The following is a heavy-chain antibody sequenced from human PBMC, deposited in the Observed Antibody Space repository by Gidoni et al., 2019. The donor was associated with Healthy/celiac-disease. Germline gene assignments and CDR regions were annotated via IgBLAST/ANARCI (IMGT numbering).Heavy chain of an antibody. J-gene: IGHJ5*02. Sequence: QVQLQESGPGLVTPSETLSLTCTVSGGSISSYYWSWIRQPPGKGLEWIGYIYYSGSTNYTPSLKSRVTISVDTSKNQFSLKLSSVTAADTAVYYCARHASPGSYYNTNWFDPWGQGTLVTVSS. D-gene: IGHD3-10*01. CDR1: GGSISSYY. V-gene: IGHV4-59*08. CDR3: ARHASPGSYYNTNWFDP. CDR2: IYYSGST.